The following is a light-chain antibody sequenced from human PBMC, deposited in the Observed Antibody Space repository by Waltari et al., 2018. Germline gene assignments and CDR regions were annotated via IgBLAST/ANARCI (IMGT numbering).Light chain of an antibody. CDR1: QSVSSSY. CDR3: QQYGSF. V-gene: IGKV3-20*01. Sequence: EIVLTQSPGTLSLSPGERATLSCRASQSVSSSYLAWYQHNPGQAPRLLIYGASSRATGIPDRFSGSGSGTDFTLTISRLEPEDFAVYYCQQYGSFFGQGTKLEIK. J-gene: IGKJ2*01. CDR2: GAS.